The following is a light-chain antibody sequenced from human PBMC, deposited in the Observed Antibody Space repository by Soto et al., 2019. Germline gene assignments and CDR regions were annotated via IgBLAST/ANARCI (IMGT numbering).Light chain of an antibody. V-gene: IGKV3-11*01. CDR1: QSVSDK. J-gene: IGKJ5*01. Sequence: EIMMTQSPDTLSVSPGARAPLSCRASQSVSDKVAWYQQIPGQPPRLLIYDTSNRVTGIPARFSGSRSGTDFTLTISSLEPEDFAVYFCHQRNKFGQGTRLEIK. CDR2: DTS. CDR3: HQRNK.